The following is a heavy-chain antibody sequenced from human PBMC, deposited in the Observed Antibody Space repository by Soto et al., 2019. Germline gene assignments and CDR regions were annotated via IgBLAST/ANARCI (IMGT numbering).Heavy chain of an antibody. J-gene: IGHJ4*02. CDR3: ARGGGSRGLYYYDSSGYPLDY. CDR1: GGSFSGYY. CDR2: INHSGST. V-gene: IGHV4-34*01. Sequence: TSETLSLTCAVYGGSFSGYYWSWIRQPPGKGLEWIGEINHSGSTNYNPSLKSRVTISVDTSKNQFSLKLGSVTAADTAVYYCARGGGSRGLYYYDSSGYPLDYWGQGTLVTVSS. D-gene: IGHD3-22*01.